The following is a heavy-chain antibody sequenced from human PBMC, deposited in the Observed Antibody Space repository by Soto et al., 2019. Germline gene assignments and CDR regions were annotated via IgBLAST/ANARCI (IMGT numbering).Heavy chain of an antibody. Sequence: QVQLVQSGAEVKKPGASVKVSCKASGYTFTGYYMHWVRQAPGQGLEWMGWINPNSGGTNYAQKFQGWVTMTRDTSISTAYMELSRLRSDDTAVYYCARARPPPYDFWSGYYEDYYGMDVWGQGTTVTVSS. CDR2: INPNSGGT. CDR1: GYTFTGYY. J-gene: IGHJ6*02. CDR3: ARARPPPYDFWSGYYEDYYGMDV. V-gene: IGHV1-2*04. D-gene: IGHD3-3*01.